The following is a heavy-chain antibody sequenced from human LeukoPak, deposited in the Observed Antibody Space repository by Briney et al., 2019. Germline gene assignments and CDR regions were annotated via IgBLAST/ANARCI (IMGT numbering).Heavy chain of an antibody. D-gene: IGHD2-2*03. Sequence: GGSLRLSCAASGFTFNNYAIPWVRQSPGKGLEWVSSISSSSSYIYYADSVKGRFTISRDNAKNSLHLQMNSLRAEDTAVYYCARLDRGTIDIWGQGTMVTVSS. J-gene: IGHJ3*02. CDR1: GFTFNNYA. CDR3: ARLDRGTIDI. CDR2: ISSSSSYI. V-gene: IGHV3-21*01.